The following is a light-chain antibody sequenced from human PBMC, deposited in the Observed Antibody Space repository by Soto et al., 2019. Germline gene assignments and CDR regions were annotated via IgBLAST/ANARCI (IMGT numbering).Light chain of an antibody. Sequence: DIQMTQSPSSLSTSLGDRVTITCRASQYISSYLNWYQQKLGEAPKVVIYGASRLQSGVPSRFSGRGSGTVFPLTISSLQPEDLATYFCHQIYSYPWTFGQGTKVEIK. CDR1: QYISSY. CDR2: GAS. CDR3: HQIYSYPWT. V-gene: IGKV1-39*01. J-gene: IGKJ1*01.